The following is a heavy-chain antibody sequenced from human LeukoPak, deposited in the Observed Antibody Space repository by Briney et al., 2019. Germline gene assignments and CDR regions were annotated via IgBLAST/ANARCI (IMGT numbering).Heavy chain of an antibody. Sequence: VSLRLSCAASGFTFSSYWMNWASQAPGKGLEWVASINHNGNVNYYVDSVKGRFTISRDNAKNSLYLQMSNLRAEDTAVYFCARGGGLDVWGQGATVTVSS. D-gene: IGHD3-16*01. CDR1: GFTFSSYW. CDR2: INHNGNVN. J-gene: IGHJ6*02. V-gene: IGHV3-7*03. CDR3: ARGGGLDV.